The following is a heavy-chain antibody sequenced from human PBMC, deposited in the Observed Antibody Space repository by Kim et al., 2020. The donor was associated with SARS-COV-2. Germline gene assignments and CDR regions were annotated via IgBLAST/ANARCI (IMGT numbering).Heavy chain of an antibody. CDR1: GFTFDDYA. CDR2: ISWNSGSI. Sequence: GGSLRLSCGASGFTFDDYAMHWVRQAPGKGLEWVSGISWNSGSIGYADSVKGRFTISRDSAKKSLYLQMNSLRAEDTALYYCAKDIGNSGWRGMDVWGQGTTVTVSS. J-gene: IGHJ6*02. CDR3: AKDIGNSGWRGMDV. D-gene: IGHD6-19*01. V-gene: IGHV3-9*01.